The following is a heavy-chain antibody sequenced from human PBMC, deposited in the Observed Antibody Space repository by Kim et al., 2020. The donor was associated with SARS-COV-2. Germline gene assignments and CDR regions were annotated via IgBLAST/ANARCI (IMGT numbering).Heavy chain of an antibody. Sequence: SETLSLTCAVYGGSFSGYYWSWIRQPPGKGLEWIGEINHSGSTNYNPSLKSRVTISVDTSKNQFSLKLSSVTAADTAVYYCARGDLWLISGGVNFDYWGQGTLVTVSS. CDR3: ARGDLWLISGGVNFDY. CDR2: INHSGST. D-gene: IGHD3-10*01. J-gene: IGHJ4*02. CDR1: GGSFSGYY. V-gene: IGHV4-34*01.